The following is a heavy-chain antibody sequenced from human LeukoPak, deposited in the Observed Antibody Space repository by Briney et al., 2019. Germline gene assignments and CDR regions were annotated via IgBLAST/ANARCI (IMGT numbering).Heavy chain of an antibody. V-gene: IGHV1-2*02. CDR3: ARDRGIYDILTGYPFGY. Sequence: GASVKVSCKASGYTFTGYYMHWVRQAPGQGLEWMGWINPNSGGTNYAQKFQGRVTMTRDTSISTAYMELSRLRSDDTAVYYCARDRGIYDILTGYPFGYWGQGTLVTVSS. J-gene: IGHJ4*02. CDR2: INPNSGGT. D-gene: IGHD3-9*01. CDR1: GYTFTGYY.